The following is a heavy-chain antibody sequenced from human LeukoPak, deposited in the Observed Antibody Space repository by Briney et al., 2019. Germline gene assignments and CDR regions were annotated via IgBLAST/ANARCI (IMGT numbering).Heavy chain of an antibody. CDR2: ISSSRDGSKI. D-gene: IGHD1-1*01. CDR1: GFTYNDYA. CDR3: AREGTTGTTFADY. V-gene: IGHV3-21*04. Sequence: GGSLRLSCEGSGFTYNDYAMHWVRQVPGKCPEWVSVISSSRDGSKIFYADSVKGRFTISRDNAKNSLFLQMNSLGAEDTAVYYCAREGTTGTTFADYWGQGTLVTVSS. J-gene: IGHJ4*02.